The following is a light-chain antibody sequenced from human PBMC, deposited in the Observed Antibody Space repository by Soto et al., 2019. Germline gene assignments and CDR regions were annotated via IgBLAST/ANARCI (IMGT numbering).Light chain of an antibody. Sequence: EIVLTQSPGTLSLSPGDSATLSCRASQSVSISYLGWYQQKPGQAPRLLIYGATNRASGTPDRFSGSASGTDFTLNISRLEPEDFAMYYCQQYGNSPYTFGQGTKVDIK. CDR2: GAT. J-gene: IGKJ2*01. CDR1: QSVSISY. CDR3: QQYGNSPYT. V-gene: IGKV3-20*01.